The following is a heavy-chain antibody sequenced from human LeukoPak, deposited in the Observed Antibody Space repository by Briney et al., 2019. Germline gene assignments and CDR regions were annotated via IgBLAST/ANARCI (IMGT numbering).Heavy chain of an antibody. Sequence: PSETLSLTCTVSGGSISSYYWSWIRQPAGKGLEWIGRIYTSGSTNYNPSLKSRVTMSVDTSKDQFSLKLSSVTAADTAVYYCARVLGSSSSHPLDYWGQGTLVTVSS. J-gene: IGHJ4*02. CDR2: IYTSGST. V-gene: IGHV4-4*07. D-gene: IGHD6-6*01. CDR3: ARVLGSSSSHPLDY. CDR1: GGSISSYY.